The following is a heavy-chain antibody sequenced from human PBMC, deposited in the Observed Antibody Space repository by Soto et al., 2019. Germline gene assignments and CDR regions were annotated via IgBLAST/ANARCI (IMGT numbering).Heavy chain of an antibody. CDR2: ISGSGGST. CDR1: GFTVSSYA. CDR3: AGERGYYYYYGMDV. V-gene: IGHV3-23*01. Sequence: EVQLLESGGGLVQPGGSLRLSCAASGFTVSSYAMSGVRQAPGKGLEWVSAISGSGGSTYYADSVKGRFTISRDNSKNTLYLQMNSLRAEDTAVYYCAGERGYYYYYGMDVWGQGTTVTVSS. D-gene: IGHD7-27*01. J-gene: IGHJ6*02.